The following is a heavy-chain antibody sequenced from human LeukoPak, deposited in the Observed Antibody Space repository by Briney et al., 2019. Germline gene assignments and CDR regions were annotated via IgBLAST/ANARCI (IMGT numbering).Heavy chain of an antibody. V-gene: IGHV3-21*01. D-gene: IGHD6-19*01. Sequence: PGGSLRLSCAASGFTFSSYSMNWVRQAPGKGLEWVSSISSSSSYIYYADSVKGRFTISRDNAKNSLYLQMNSLRAEDTAVYYCARDYSTGWHYFDNWGQGTLVTVSS. CDR1: GFTFSSYS. CDR2: ISSSSSYI. J-gene: IGHJ4*02. CDR3: ARDYSTGWHYFDN.